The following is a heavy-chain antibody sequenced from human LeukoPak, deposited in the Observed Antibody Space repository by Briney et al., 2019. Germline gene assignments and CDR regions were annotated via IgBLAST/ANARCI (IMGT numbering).Heavy chain of an antibody. J-gene: IGHJ4*02. Sequence: GGSLRLSCAASGFSFGSYAMGWTRQAPGQGLEWVSAISGSGSHANYADSVKGRFTISRDNSKNTLYLQMNSLRAEDTAVYYCAKVFPYYDSSGRYFDYWGQGTLVTVSS. CDR1: GFSFGSYA. CDR3: AKVFPYYDSSGRYFDY. D-gene: IGHD3-22*01. V-gene: IGHV3-23*01. CDR2: ISGSGSHA.